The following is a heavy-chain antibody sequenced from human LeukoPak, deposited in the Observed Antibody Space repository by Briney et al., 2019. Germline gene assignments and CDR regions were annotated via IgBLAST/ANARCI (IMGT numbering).Heavy chain of an antibody. D-gene: IGHD3-3*01. CDR1: GGSISSYY. Sequence: SETLSLTCTVSGGSISSYYWSWIRQPAGKGLEWIGRIYTSGSTNYNPSLKSRVTMSVDTSKNQFSLKLSSVTAADTAVYYCARVANYDFWSGSDYYYYMDVWAKGPRSPSP. V-gene: IGHV4-4*07. CDR2: IYTSGST. CDR3: ARVANYDFWSGSDYYYYMDV. J-gene: IGHJ6*03.